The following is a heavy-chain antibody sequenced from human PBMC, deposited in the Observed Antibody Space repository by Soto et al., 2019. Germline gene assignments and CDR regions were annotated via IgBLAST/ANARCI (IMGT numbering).Heavy chain of an antibody. Sequence: PGGSLRLSCAASGFTFSSYAMSWVRQAPGKGLEWVSAISGSGGSTYYADSVKGRFTISRDNSKNTLYLQMNSLRAEDTAVYYCAKVVVATISSGPYYFDYWGQGTLVTVSS. CDR2: ISGSGGST. V-gene: IGHV3-23*01. CDR1: GFTFSSYA. J-gene: IGHJ4*02. D-gene: IGHD5-12*01. CDR3: AKVVVATISSGPYYFDY.